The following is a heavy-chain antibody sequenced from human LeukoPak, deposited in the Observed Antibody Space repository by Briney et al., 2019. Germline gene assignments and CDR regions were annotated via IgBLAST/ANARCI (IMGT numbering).Heavy chain of an antibody. J-gene: IGHJ4*02. CDR1: GFTFSSYA. CDR2: ISYDGSNK. V-gene: IGHV3-30-3*01. D-gene: IGHD3-9*01. Sequence: PGGSLRLSCAASGFTFSSYAMHWVRQAPGKGLEWVAVISYDGSNKYYADSVKGRFTISRDNSKNTLYLQMNSLRAEDTAVYYCARDSDYDILTGPGDWGQGTLVTVSS. CDR3: ARDSDYDILTGPGD.